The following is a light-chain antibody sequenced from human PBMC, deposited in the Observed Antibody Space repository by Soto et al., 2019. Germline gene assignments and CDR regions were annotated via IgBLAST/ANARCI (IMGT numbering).Light chain of an antibody. Sequence: DIQMTQSPSSLSASLGDRVTITCRASQGIGNYLAWYQLQPGKVPKLLIYAASTLQSGVPSRFSGSGSGTDFTLTISSLQPEDFAIYFCQQYNNSPLTFGQGAKVEIK. V-gene: IGKV1-27*01. CDR2: AAS. CDR1: QGIGNY. J-gene: IGKJ1*01. CDR3: QQYNNSPLT.